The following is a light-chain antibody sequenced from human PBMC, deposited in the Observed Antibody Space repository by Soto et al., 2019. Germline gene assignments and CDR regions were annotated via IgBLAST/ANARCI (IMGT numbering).Light chain of an antibody. CDR2: GAS. CDR1: QGISNF. CDR3: QEYASVPST. J-gene: IGKJ1*01. V-gene: IGKV1-27*01. Sequence: DIQMTQSPSSLSASVGDRVTITCRASQGISNFLAWYHQKPGKVPRLLIYGASTLQSGVPSRFSGSRSGTEFTLAISSLQPEYVATYYCQEYASVPSTFGPGTKVEIK.